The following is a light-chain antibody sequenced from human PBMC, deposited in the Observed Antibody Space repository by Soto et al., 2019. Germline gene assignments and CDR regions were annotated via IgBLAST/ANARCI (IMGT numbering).Light chain of an antibody. CDR3: QSYDSSLSGSNA. CDR1: SSNIGAGYD. CDR2: GNS. V-gene: IGLV1-40*01. Sequence: QSVLTQPPSVSGAPGQRVTISCTGSSSNIGAGYDVHWYQQLPGTAPKPLIYGNSNRPSGVPDRFSGSKSGTSASLAITGLQAEDEADYYCQSYDSSLSGSNAFGTGTKVTVL. J-gene: IGLJ1*01.